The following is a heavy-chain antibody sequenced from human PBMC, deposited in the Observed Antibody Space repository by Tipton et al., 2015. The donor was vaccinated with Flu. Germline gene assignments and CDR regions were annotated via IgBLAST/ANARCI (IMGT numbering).Heavy chain of an antibody. CDR1: GGSISSFF. Sequence: TLSLTCTVSGGSISSFFWTWIRQPAGKGLEWIGRVRSSGSTNYNPSLKSRVTMSVDTSKNQFSLSLSSVTAADTALYYCAKNERGAFAFWGQGTMVTVSS. CDR3: AKNERGAFAF. D-gene: IGHD1-1*01. CDR2: VRSSGST. V-gene: IGHV4-4*07. J-gene: IGHJ3*01.